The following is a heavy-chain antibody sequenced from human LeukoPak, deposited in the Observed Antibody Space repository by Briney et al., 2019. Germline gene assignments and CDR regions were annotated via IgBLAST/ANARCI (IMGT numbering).Heavy chain of an antibody. CDR2: ISWNSGSI. D-gene: IGHD6-19*01. Sequence: PGRSLRLSCAASGFTFDDYAMHWVRQAPGKGLEWVSGISWNSGSIGYADSVKGRFTISRDNAKNSLYLQMNSLRAEDTALYYCAKDRSRSYSSFDSWGQSTLVTVSS. CDR3: AKDRSRSYSSFDS. J-gene: IGHJ4*02. V-gene: IGHV3-9*01. CDR1: GFTFDDYA.